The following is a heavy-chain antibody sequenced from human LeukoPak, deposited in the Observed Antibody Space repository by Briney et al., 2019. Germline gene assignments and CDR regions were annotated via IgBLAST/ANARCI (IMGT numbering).Heavy chain of an antibody. V-gene: IGHV3-30*04. Sequence: GRSLRLSCAASGFTFSSYAMHWVRQAAGKGLEWVAVISYDGSNKYYADSVKGRFTISRDNSKNTLYLQMNSLRAEDTAVYYCARSNVDDYGDYVSSYYFDYWGQGTLVTVSS. J-gene: IGHJ4*02. CDR3: ARSNVDDYGDYVSSYYFDY. D-gene: IGHD4-17*01. CDR1: GFTFSSYA. CDR2: ISYDGSNK.